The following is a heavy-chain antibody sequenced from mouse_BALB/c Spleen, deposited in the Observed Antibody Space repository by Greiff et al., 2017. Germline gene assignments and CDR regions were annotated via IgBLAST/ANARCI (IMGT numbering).Heavy chain of an antibody. CDR3: TRRGLLNYWYFDV. Sequence: VQLQQSGAELVKPGASVKLSCKASGYTFTSYYMYWVKQRPGQGLEWIGEINPSNGGTNFNEKFKSKATLTVDKSSSTAYMQLSSLTSEDSAVYYCTRRGLLNYWYFDVWGAGTTVTVAS. CDR1: GYTFTSYY. V-gene: IGHV1S81*02. D-gene: IGHD2-3*01. J-gene: IGHJ1*01. CDR2: INPSNGGT.